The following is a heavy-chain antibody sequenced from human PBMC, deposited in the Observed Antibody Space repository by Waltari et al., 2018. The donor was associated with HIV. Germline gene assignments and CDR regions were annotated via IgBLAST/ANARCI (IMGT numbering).Heavy chain of an antibody. CDR1: GGTLSSYA. J-gene: IGHJ6*02. CDR3: ARDHRGNKLLYGMDV. Sequence: VQLVQSGAEVKKPGSSVRVSCKVSGGTLSSYAINWVRQAPRQGLEWMGGIIPAFGTANYAERFQGRVTITADEYTSTAYMDLSSLRSEDTAVYFCARDHRGNKLLYGMDVWGQGTTVTV. V-gene: IGHV1-69*01. CDR2: IIPAFGTA.